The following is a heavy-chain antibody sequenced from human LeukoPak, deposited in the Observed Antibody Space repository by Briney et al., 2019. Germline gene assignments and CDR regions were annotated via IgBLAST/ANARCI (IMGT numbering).Heavy chain of an antibody. CDR1: GDSVSSAYYY. CDR2: ISYGGST. Sequence: SETLSLTCTVSGDSVSSAYYYWTWIRQPPGRGLEWVGYISYGGSTNYNPSLKSRVTISVDTSTNQFSLKLSSVTAADTAVYYCARGIFGMVLNAFDLWGRGTMVTVSS. J-gene: IGHJ3*01. CDR3: ARGIFGMVLNAFDL. D-gene: IGHD3-3*01. V-gene: IGHV4-61*01.